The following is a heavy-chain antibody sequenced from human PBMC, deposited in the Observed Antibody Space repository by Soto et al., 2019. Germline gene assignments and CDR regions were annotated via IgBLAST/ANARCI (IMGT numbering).Heavy chain of an antibody. J-gene: IGHJ3*02. Sequence: GGSLRLSCAASGFTFSSYAMSWVRQAPGKGLEWVSAISGSGGSTYYADSVKGRFTISRDNSKNTLYLQMNSLRAEDTAVYYWAKDPGWDGGNDAFDIWGQGTMVTVSS. CDR1: GFTFSSYA. D-gene: IGHD2-15*01. CDR3: AKDPGWDGGNDAFDI. V-gene: IGHV3-23*01. CDR2: ISGSGGST.